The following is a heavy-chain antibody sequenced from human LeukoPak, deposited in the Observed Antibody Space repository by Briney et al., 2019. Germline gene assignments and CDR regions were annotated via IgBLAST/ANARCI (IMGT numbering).Heavy chain of an antibody. CDR3: ASRKSSGLFDY. CDR2: INSDGSST. V-gene: IGHV3-74*01. Sequence: GGSLRLSCAASGFTFSSYWMHWVRQAPGKGLVWVSRINSDGSSTSYADSVKGRFTISRDNAKNTLYLQMNSLRAEDTAVYYCASRKSSGLFDYWGQGTLVTVSS. J-gene: IGHJ4*02. D-gene: IGHD3-22*01. CDR1: GFTFSSYW.